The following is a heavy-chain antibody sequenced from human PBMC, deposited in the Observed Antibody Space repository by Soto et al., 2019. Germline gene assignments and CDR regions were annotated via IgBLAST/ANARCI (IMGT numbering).Heavy chain of an antibody. D-gene: IGHD4-17*01. CDR2: IYYSGST. J-gene: IGHJ4*02. Sequence: SETLSLTCTVSGGSISSYYWSWIRQPPGKGLEWIGYIYYSGSTNYNPSLKSRVTISVDTPKNQFSLKLSSVTAADTAVYYCARGWDDYGDSFDYWGQGTLVTVSS. V-gene: IGHV4-59*01. CDR3: ARGWDDYGDSFDY. CDR1: GGSISSYY.